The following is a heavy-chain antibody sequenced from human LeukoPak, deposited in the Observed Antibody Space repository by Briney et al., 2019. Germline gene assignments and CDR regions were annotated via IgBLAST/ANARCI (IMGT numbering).Heavy chain of an antibody. J-gene: IGHJ5*02. CDR2: IYYSGST. Sequence: SETLSLTCTVSGGSISSGDYYWSWIRQPPGKGLEWIGYIYYSGSTYYNPSLKSRVTISVDTSKNQFSLKLSSVTAADTAVYYCARGGEFWSGNDMPSGFDPWGQGTLVTVSS. CDR3: ARGGEFWSGNDMPSGFDP. CDR1: GGSISSGDYY. D-gene: IGHD3-3*01. V-gene: IGHV4-30-4*08.